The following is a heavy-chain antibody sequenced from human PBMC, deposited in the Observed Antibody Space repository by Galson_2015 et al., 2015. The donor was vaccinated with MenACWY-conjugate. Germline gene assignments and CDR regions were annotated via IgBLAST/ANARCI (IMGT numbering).Heavy chain of an antibody. D-gene: IGHD3-22*01. CDR3: ARDRVIYDSSGYSQTYGMDV. CDR2: FSYGGSN. CDR1: GDFISGSDYY. V-gene: IGHV4-39*07. J-gene: IGHJ6*02. Sequence: SETLSLTCTVSGDFISGSDYYWGWIRQPPGKGLEWIGSFSYGGSNYYKSSLKSRVTISVDTSKNQFSLKLSSVTAADTAVYYCARDRVIYDSSGYSQTYGMDVWGQGTTVTVSS.